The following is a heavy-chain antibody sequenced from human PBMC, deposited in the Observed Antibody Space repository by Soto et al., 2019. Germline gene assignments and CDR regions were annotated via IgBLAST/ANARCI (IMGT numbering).Heavy chain of an antibody. CDR2: IIPIFGTA. CDR3: ARVVGDAYDSSGWYY. J-gene: IGHJ4*02. D-gene: IGHD3-22*01. CDR1: GGTFSSYA. V-gene: IGHV1-69*12. Sequence: QVQLVQSGAEVKKPGSSVKVSCKASGGTFSSYALSWVRQAPGQVLEWMGGIIPIFGTANHAQKFQGRVTITADESTSTDCMELSSLRSEDTAVYYCARVVGDAYDSSGWYYWGQGTLVTVSS.